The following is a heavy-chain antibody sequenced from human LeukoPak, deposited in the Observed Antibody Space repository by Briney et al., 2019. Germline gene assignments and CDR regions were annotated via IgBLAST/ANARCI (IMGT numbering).Heavy chain of an antibody. CDR3: ARRAGAYSHPYDY. D-gene: IGHD4/OR15-4a*01. CDR2: IYSSVT. Sequence: GGSLRPSCTASGFTFSSYWMSWVRQAPGKGLEWVSFIYSSVTHYSDSVKGRFTISRDNSRNTLFLQMNSLRAEDTAVYYCARRAGAYSHPYDYWGQGTLVTVSS. J-gene: IGHJ4*02. V-gene: IGHV3-53*01. CDR1: GFTFSSYW.